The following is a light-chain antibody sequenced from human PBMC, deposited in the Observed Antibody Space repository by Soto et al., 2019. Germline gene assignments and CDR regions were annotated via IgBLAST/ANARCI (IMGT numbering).Light chain of an antibody. V-gene: IGKV1-6*01. CDR1: QGIRND. CDR3: LQDYNYPRT. Sequence: AIQMTQSPSSLSASVGDRVTITCRASQGIRNDLGWYQQKPGKAPKLLIYAASSLQSGVPSRFSGSGSGTDFTLPISSLQPEPFATYYCLQDYNYPRTFGGGTKVEIK. CDR2: AAS. J-gene: IGKJ4*01.